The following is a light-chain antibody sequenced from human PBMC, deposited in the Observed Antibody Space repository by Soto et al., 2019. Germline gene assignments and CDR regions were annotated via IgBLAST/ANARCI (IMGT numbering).Light chain of an antibody. CDR2: KAS. CDR1: QSISSW. J-gene: IGKJ1*01. V-gene: IGKV1-5*03. CDR3: QQCNSYPPT. Sequence: DIQMTQSPSTLSASVGDRVTITCRASQSISSWLTWYQQKPGKAPKVLIYKASNLQSGVPARFSGSGSGTDFTLPISSLQPDDFATYYCQQCNSYPPTFGQGTTVDIK.